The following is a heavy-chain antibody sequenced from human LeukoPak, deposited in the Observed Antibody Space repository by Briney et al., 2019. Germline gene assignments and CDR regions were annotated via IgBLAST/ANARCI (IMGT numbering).Heavy chain of an antibody. J-gene: IGHJ4*02. CDR2: IRYDGSNK. Sequence: GGSLRLSCVASGFTFSASTMHWVRQAPGKGLEWVAFIRYDGSNKYYADSVKGRFTISRDNSKNTLYLQMNSLRAEDTAVYYCAKDGVPSRYFGRNYFDYWGQGTLVTVSS. CDR1: GFTFSAST. CDR3: AKDGVPSRYFGRNYFDY. V-gene: IGHV3-30*02. D-gene: IGHD2-8*01.